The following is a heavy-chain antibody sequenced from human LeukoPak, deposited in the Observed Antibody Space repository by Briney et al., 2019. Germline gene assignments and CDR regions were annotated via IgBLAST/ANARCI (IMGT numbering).Heavy chain of an antibody. V-gene: IGHV4-34*01. CDR3: ASRTTVTNALSFDY. CDR2: INHSGIT. D-gene: IGHD4-11*01. J-gene: IGHJ4*02. CDR1: GASFNDYY. Sequence: SESLSLTCAVYGASFNDYYWTWIRQPPGKGLEWIGEINHSGITRYKPSLKSRVTISVDTSKNQFSLKLTSVSPADTAVYFCASRTTVTNALSFDYWGRGALVAVSS.